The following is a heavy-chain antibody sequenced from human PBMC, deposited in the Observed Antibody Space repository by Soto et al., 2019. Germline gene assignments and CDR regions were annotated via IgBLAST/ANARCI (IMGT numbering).Heavy chain of an antibody. CDR1: GFTFSSYG. D-gene: IGHD1-26*01. CDR2: ISYDGSNK. CDR3: AKDVVVGATPGLGDYYYYYGMDV. V-gene: IGHV3-30*18. J-gene: IGHJ6*02. Sequence: ESGGGVVQPGRSLRLSCAASGFTFSSYGMYWVRQAPGKGLEWVAVISYDGSNKYYADSVKGRFTISRDNSKNTLYLQMNSLRAEDTAVYYCAKDVVVGATPGLGDYYYYYGMDVWGQGTTVTVSS.